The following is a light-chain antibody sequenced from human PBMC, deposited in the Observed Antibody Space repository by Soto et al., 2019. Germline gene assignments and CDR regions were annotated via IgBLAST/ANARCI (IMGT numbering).Light chain of an antibody. CDR1: QSISNN. V-gene: IGKV3-15*01. CDR2: DAS. J-gene: IGKJ4*02. Sequence: EIVMTQSPATLSVSPGERATLSCRASQSISNNLAWYQQKPGQAPRLLIYDASTRATDIPARFSGSGSGTEITLTISSLQSEDFALYYCQRYNNWPSLTFGGGNKVEIK. CDR3: QRYNNWPSLT.